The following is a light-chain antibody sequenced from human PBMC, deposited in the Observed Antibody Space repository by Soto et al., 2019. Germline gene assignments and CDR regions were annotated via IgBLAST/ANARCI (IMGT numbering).Light chain of an antibody. Sequence: EIVLTQSPGTLSVSPGDRVTLSCRASQSTSINLAWYQHKPGQAPRLLIHAGSTRATGIPARISGSGSGTEFTLTISSLQSEDFAVYYCQQFRNWPWTFGQGTKVEV. J-gene: IGKJ1*01. V-gene: IGKV3D-15*01. CDR3: QQFRNWPWT. CDR2: AGS. CDR1: QSTSIN.